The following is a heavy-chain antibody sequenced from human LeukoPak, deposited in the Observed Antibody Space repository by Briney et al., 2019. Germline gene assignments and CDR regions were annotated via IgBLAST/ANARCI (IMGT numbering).Heavy chain of an antibody. CDR2: IYPGDFDT. Sequence: ESLRISCTGSGYSFSTYWIGWVRHLPGKGLEWMGIIYPGDFDTKYSPSFQGQVTISADRSINTAYLQWSSLKASDTAMYYCARDDAFDIWGQGTMVTVSS. V-gene: IGHV5-51*01. CDR3: ARDDAFDI. J-gene: IGHJ3*02. CDR1: GYSFSTYW.